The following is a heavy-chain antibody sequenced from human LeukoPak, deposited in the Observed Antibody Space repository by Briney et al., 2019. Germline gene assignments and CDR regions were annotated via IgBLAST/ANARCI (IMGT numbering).Heavy chain of an antibody. J-gene: IGHJ4*02. D-gene: IGHD1-26*01. Sequence: GGSLRLSCAASGFTFSSYSMNWVRQAPGKGLEWVSYISSSSSTIYYADSVKGRFTISRDNAKNSLYLQMNSPRAEDTAVYYCARDESIVGATIYFDYWGQGTLVTVSS. V-gene: IGHV3-48*04. CDR1: GFTFSSYS. CDR3: ARDESIVGATIYFDY. CDR2: ISSSSSTI.